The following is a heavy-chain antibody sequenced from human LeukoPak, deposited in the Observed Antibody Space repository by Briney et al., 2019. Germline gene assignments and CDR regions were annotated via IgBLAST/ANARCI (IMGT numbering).Heavy chain of an antibody. CDR1: GYTFTSYD. CDR2: MNPNSGNT. V-gene: IGHV1-8*01. D-gene: IGHD2-15*01. CDR3: ARGRYCSGGSCYSGWYDP. J-gene: IGHJ5*02. Sequence: VKVSCKASGYTFTSYDINWVRQATGQGLEWMGWMNPNSGNTGYAQKFQGRVTMTRNTSISTAYMELSSLRSEDTAVYYCARGRYCSGGSCYSGWYDPWGQGTLVTVSS.